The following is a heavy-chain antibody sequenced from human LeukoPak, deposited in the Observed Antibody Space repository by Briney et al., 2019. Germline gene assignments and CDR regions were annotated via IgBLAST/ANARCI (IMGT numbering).Heavy chain of an antibody. V-gene: IGHV7-4-1*02. CDR3: ARVGLERFLEWLPLYYYYGMDV. D-gene: IGHD3-3*01. J-gene: IGHJ6*02. CDR2: INTNTGNP. Sequence: ASVTVSCKTSGNIFNNYVFNWVRQAPGQGLEWMGWINTNTGNPTYAQGFTGRFVFSLDTSVSTAYLQISSLKAEDTAVYYCARVGLERFLEWLPLYYYYGMDVWGQGTTVTVSS. CDR1: GNIFNNYV.